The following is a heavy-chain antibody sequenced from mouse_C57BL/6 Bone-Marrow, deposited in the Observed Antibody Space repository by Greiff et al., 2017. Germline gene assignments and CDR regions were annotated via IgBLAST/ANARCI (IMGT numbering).Heavy chain of an antibody. CDR3: ARDQRYYGSSLHWYFDV. Sequence: EVQRVESGPGMVKPSQSLSLTCTVTGYSITSGYDWHWIRHFPGNKLEWMGYISYSGSTNYNPSLKSRISITHDTSKNHFFLKLNSVTTEDTATYYCARDQRYYGSSLHWYFDVWGTGTTVTVSS. J-gene: IGHJ1*03. V-gene: IGHV3-1*01. CDR2: ISYSGST. CDR1: GYSITSGYD. D-gene: IGHD1-1*01.